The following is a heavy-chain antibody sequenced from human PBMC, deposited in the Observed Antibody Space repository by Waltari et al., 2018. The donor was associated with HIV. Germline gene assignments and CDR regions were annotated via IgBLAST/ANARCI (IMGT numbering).Heavy chain of an antibody. J-gene: IGHJ6*02. Sequence: QVQLVESGRGVVQTGRSLRLSCAASGLTFSSAALHWVRQPPGKGLEWVAGISNDGSNKDYADSVKGRFTISRDNSKNTLYLQMNSLRAEDTAVYYCARDWGSLRDDYYYYGMDVWGQGTTVTVSS. CDR1: GLTFSSAA. CDR2: ISNDGSNK. D-gene: IGHD3-16*01. CDR3: ARDWGSLRDDYYYYGMDV. V-gene: IGHV3-30*04.